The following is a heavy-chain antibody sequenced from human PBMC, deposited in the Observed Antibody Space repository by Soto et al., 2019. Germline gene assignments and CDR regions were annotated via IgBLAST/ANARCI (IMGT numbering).Heavy chain of an antibody. Sequence: QVPLQESGPGLVKPSQTLSLTCNVSGGSISGGRYYWNWIRQHPGKGLEWIGNIYDNGITYYNPSLKNGVIISEGTSKNQFSLRLSSVTGADTAVYYCTRDRGFGMDVWGQGTTVTVSS. J-gene: IGHJ6*02. V-gene: IGHV4-31*03. CDR1: GGSISGGRYY. CDR2: IYDNGIT. CDR3: TRDRGFGMDV.